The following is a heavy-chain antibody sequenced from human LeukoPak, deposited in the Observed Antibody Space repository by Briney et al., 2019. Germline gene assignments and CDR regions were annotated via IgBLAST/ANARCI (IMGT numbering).Heavy chain of an antibody. Sequence: SETLSLTCTVSGGSISSSSYYWGWIRQPPGKGLEWIGSIYYSGSTYYNPSLKSRVTISVDTSKNQFSLKLSSVTAADTAVYYCASMGITMIVDWGQGTLVTVSS. CDR3: ASMGITMIVD. D-gene: IGHD3-22*01. V-gene: IGHV4-39*01. CDR1: GGSISSSSYY. J-gene: IGHJ4*02. CDR2: IYYSGST.